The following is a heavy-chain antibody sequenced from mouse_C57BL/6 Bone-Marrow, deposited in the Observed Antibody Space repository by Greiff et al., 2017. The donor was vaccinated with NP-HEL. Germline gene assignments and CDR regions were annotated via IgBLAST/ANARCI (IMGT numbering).Heavy chain of an antibody. CDR3: TRTLLLPYYVDY. V-gene: IGHV1-15*01. D-gene: IGHD1-1*01. CDR2: IDPETGGT. J-gene: IGHJ2*01. Sequence: EQSGAELVRPGASVTLSCKASGYTFTDYEMHWVKQTPVHGLEWIGAIDPETGGTAYNQKFKGKAILTADKSSRTAYMELRSLTSEDSAVDYCTRTLLLPYYVDYGGQGTTLTVSA. CDR1: GYTFTDYE.